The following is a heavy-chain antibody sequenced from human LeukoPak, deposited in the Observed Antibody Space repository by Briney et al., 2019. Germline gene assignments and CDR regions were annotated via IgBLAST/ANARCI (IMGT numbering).Heavy chain of an antibody. CDR3: ARDGSYSPRCWFDP. CDR2: INTNTGNP. J-gene: IGHJ5*02. D-gene: IGHD1-26*01. CDR1: GYTFTTYA. V-gene: IGHV7-4-1*02. Sequence: ASVKVSCKASGYTFTTYAMNWVRQAPGQGLEWMGWINTNTGNPTYAQGFTGRFVFSLDTSVSTAYLQISSLKAEDTAVYYCARDGSYSPRCWFDPWGQGTLFTVSS.